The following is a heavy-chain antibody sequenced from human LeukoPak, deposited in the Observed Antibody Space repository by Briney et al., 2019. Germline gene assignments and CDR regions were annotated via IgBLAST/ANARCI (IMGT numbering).Heavy chain of an antibody. CDR2: TYYRPKWYN. V-gene: IGHV6-1*01. CDR3: ARVSANLGGFQP. Sequence: SQTLSLTCAISGDSVSSNSAAWNWIRQSPSRGLEWLGRTYYRPKWYNDYAVSLKSRITINPDTSKNQFSLQLNSVTPEDAAVYYCARVSANLGGFQPWGQGTLVTVSS. J-gene: IGHJ1*01. CDR1: GDSVSSNSAA. D-gene: IGHD3-3*01.